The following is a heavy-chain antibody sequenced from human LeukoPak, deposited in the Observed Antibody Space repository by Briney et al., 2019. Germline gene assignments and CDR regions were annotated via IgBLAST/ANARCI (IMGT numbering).Heavy chain of an antibody. CDR2: ISGGNT. CDR1: GFTVSSNE. CDR3: AREVDYDNQSGAFDI. Sequence: GGSLRLSCAASGFTVSSNEMSWVRQAPGKGLEWVSSISGGNTYYADSRKGRFTISRDNSKNTLYLQMNSLRAEDTAVYYCAREVDYDNQSGAFDIWGQGTMVTVSS. J-gene: IGHJ3*02. D-gene: IGHD3-22*01. V-gene: IGHV3-38-3*01.